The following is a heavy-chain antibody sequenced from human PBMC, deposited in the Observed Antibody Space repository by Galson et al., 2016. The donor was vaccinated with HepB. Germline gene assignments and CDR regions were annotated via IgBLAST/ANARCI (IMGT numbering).Heavy chain of an antibody. J-gene: IGHJ4*02. Sequence: QSGAEVKKAGESLKISCKGSGYKFTNYWIGWVRQMPGKGLEWMGIIYPDDSDTRYNPAFQGQVTISADKSISTAYLQWRSLKASDTARYFCARSQSSSWYFQGVYCGQGTLVTVYS. V-gene: IGHV5-51*01. D-gene: IGHD6-13*01. CDR1: GYKFTNYW. CDR2: IYPDDSDT. CDR3: ARSQSSSWYFQGVY.